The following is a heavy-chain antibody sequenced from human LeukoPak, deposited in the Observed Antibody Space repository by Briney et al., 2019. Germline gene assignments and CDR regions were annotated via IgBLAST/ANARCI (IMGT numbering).Heavy chain of an antibody. CDR3: ASAANDGLFYFDY. Sequence: GASVKVSCKASGYTFTYRYLHWVRQAPGQALEWMGWITPFNGNTNYAQKFQDGVTITRDRSMSTAYMELSSLRSEDTAMYYCASAANDGLFYFDYWGQGTLVTVSS. CDR1: GYTFTYRY. D-gene: IGHD1-1*01. V-gene: IGHV1-45*02. CDR2: ITPFNGNT. J-gene: IGHJ4*02.